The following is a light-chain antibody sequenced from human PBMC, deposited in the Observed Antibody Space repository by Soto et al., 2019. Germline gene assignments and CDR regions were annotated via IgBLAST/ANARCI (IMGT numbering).Light chain of an antibody. CDR1: QSLLHSDGYNY. CDR3: MQALQTPLT. Sequence: DIVMTQSPLSLPVTPGEPASISCRSSQSLLHSDGYNYLNWYLQKAGQSPQLLIYLGSNRASGVPDRFSGSGSGTDFTLKIRRVEAEDVGVYYCMQALQTPLTFGGGTKVDI. J-gene: IGKJ4*01. CDR2: LGS. V-gene: IGKV2-28*01.